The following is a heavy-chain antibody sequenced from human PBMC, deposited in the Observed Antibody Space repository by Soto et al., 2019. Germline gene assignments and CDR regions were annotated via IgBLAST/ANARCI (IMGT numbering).Heavy chain of an antibody. CDR1: GYSFTSYW. J-gene: IGHJ4*02. CDR3: ARHSEYYDSSGYYPY. D-gene: IGHD3-22*01. CDR2: IDPSDSYT. Sequence: PGESLKISCKGSGYSFTSYWISWVRQMPGKGLEWVGRIDPSDSYTNYSPSFQGHVTISADKSISTAYLQWSSLKASDTAMYYCARHSEYYDSSGYYPYWGQGTLVTVSS. V-gene: IGHV5-10-1*01.